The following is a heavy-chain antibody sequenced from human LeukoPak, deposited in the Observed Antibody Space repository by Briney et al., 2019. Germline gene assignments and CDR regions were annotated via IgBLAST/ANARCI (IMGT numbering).Heavy chain of an antibody. D-gene: IGHD2-15*01. CDR2: IYYSGST. CDR1: GGSISGHY. CDR3: ARPQDGPYYMDV. V-gene: IGHV4-59*11. Sequence: SETLSLTCTVSGGSISGHYWSWIRQPPGKGLEWIGYIYYSGSTNYNPSLKSRVTISVDTSKSQFSLKLSSVTAADTVVYYCARPQDGPYYMDVWGKGTTVTVSS. J-gene: IGHJ6*03.